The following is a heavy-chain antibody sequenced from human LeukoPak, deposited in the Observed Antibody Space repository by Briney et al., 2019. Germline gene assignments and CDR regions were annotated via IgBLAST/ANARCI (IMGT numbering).Heavy chain of an antibody. J-gene: IGHJ4*02. V-gene: IGHV1-8*01. D-gene: IGHD7-27*01. CDR3: ARGPPNWGMVGY. Sequence: GASVKVSCKASGYTFTSFDFNWVRQATGQGFEWMGWMKSNNGHTGYAQKFQGRVTMTRDTSISTAYMELSSLTFEDTAVYYCARGPPNWGMVGYWGQGTLVTVSS. CDR1: GYTFTSFD. CDR2: MKSNNGHT.